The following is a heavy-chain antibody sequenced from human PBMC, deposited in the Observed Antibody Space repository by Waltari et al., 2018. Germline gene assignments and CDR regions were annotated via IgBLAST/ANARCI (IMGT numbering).Heavy chain of an antibody. Sequence: EVQLVESGGDLVQPGGSLRLSCAASGLTLSYFWMSWVRQTPGKGLEWVANIKQDGSVKYYVDSVKGRFTISRDNAKNSLYLQMNSLRVDVTAMYYCVRGGGSFDIWGQGTMVTVSS. D-gene: IGHD1-26*01. CDR2: IKQDGSVK. J-gene: IGHJ3*02. CDR3: VRGGGSFDI. CDR1: GLTLSYFW. V-gene: IGHV3-7*01.